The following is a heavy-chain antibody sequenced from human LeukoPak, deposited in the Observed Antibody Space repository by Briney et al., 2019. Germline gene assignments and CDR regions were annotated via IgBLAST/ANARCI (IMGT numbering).Heavy chain of an antibody. CDR3: ARGHHDLAL. V-gene: IGHV4-59*01. Sequence: SETLSLTCTVSGGSMSGNYWGWIRQPPGQGLEWIGYMYYSGSTTYNPSLESRVTISGDTSKNQFSLKLSSVTAADTAVYFCARGHHDLALWARETVLTVSS. J-gene: IGHJ3*01. CDR1: GGSMSGNY. D-gene: IGHD3/OR15-3a*01. CDR2: MYYSGST.